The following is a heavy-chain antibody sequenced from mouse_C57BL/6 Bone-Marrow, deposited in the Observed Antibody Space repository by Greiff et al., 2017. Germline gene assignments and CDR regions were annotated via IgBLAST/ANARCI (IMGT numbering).Heavy chain of an antibody. Sequence: DVHLVESGGGLVKPGGSLKLSCAASGFTFSSYAMSWVRQTPEKRLEWVATISDGGSYTYYPDNVKGGFTISRDNAKNNLYRQMSHLKSEDTAMYYGGREREYYGYLGYWGQGTTRTVSS. D-gene: IGHD1-1*01. J-gene: IGHJ2*01. CDR3: GREREYYGYLGY. CDR2: ISDGGSYT. V-gene: IGHV5-4*01. CDR1: GFTFSSYA.